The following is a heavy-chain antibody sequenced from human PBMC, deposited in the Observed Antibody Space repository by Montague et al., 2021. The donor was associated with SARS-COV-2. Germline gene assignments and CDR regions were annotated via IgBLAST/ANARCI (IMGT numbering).Heavy chain of an antibody. Sequence: LSLTCTVSGGSISSGTYYWGWVRQPPGKGLGWFSYISGAGTTINYADSVKGRFTISRDNAKNSLYLQMNSLRAEDTAVYYCARDLVVTDGISDYWGQGTLGTVSS. CDR1: GGSISSGTYY. J-gene: IGHJ4*02. V-gene: IGHV3-48*03. D-gene: IGHD2-8*01. CDR2: ISGAGTTI. CDR3: ARDLVVTDGISDY.